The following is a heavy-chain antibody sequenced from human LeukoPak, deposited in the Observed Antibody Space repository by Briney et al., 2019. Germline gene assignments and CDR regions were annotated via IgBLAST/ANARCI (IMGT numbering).Heavy chain of an antibody. CDR1: GYTFTSYD. J-gene: IGHJ4*02. CDR3: ASGISARGGSFDY. Sequence: ASVKVSCKASGYTFTSYDINWVRQATGQGLEWMGWMNPNSGNTGYAQKFQGRVTITRNTSISTAYMELSSLRSEDTAVYYCASGISARGGSFDYWGQGTLVTVSS. D-gene: IGHD3-10*01. CDR2: MNPNSGNT. V-gene: IGHV1-8*03.